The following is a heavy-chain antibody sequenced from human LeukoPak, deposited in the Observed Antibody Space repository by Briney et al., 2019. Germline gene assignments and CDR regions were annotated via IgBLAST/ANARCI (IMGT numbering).Heavy chain of an antibody. J-gene: IGHJ4*02. V-gene: IGHV5-51*01. D-gene: IGHD3-3*01. CDR2: IFPADSDP. CDR1: GYSFTKYW. CDR3: ARADTVFGVVPY. Sequence: GESLKISCKGSGYSFTKYWIAWVRQMPGKGLEWMGIIFPADSDPRYSPSFQGQVTISVDKSITTAYLQWSSLKASDTAIYYCARADTVFGVVPYWGQGTLVTVSS.